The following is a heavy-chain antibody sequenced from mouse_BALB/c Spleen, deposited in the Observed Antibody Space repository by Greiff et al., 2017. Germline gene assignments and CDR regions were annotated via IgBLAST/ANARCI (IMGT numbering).Heavy chain of an antibody. V-gene: IGHV2-9*02. D-gene: IGHD2-3*01. Sequence: VMLVESGPGLVAPSQSLSITCTVSGFSLTSYGVHWVRQPPGKGLEWLGVIWAGGSTNYNSALMSRLSISKDNSKSQVFLKMNSLQTDDTAMYYCARDDGYNYAMDYWGQGTSVTVSS. J-gene: IGHJ4*01. CDR2: IWAGGST. CDR3: ARDDGYNYAMDY. CDR1: GFSLTSYG.